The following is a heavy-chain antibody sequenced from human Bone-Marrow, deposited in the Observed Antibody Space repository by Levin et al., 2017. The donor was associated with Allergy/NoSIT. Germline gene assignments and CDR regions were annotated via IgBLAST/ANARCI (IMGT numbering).Heavy chain of an antibody. CDR3: AKRLTGDYNDALDV. CDR2: ISGDGDRP. D-gene: IGHD4-17*01. Sequence: SCAASGFTFSNYAMTWVRQAPGRGLDWVSAISGDGDRPYYSDSVKGRFIVSRDNSRNTLYLQMNYLTVEDTALYYCAKRLTGDYNDALDVWGHGTVVTVSS. V-gene: IGHV3-23*01. J-gene: IGHJ3*01. CDR1: GFTFSNYA.